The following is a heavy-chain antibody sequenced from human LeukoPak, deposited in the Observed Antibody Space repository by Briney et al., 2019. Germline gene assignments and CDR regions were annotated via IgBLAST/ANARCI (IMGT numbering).Heavy chain of an antibody. CDR1: GYSISSGDYY. CDR2: IYYSGST. V-gene: IGHV4-61*08. J-gene: IGHJ2*01. Sequence: PSETLSLTCTVSGYSISSGDYYWSWIRQPPGKGLEWIGYIYYSGSTNYNPSLKSRVTISVDTSKSQFSLKLRSVTAADTAVYYCAREPDGDYLYGIGSVWYFDLWGRGTLVTVSS. D-gene: IGHD4-17*01. CDR3: AREPDGDYLYGIGSVWYFDL.